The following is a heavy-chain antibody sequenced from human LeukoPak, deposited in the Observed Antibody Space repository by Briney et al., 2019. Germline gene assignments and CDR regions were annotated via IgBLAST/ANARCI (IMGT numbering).Heavy chain of an antibody. CDR2: ISAYNGNT. D-gene: IGHD2-2*01. V-gene: IGHV1-18*01. CDR1: GYTFTSYG. Sequence: ASVKVSCKASGYTFTSYGISWVRQAPGQGLEWMGWISAYNGNTNYAQKLQGRVTMTTDTSTSTAHMELRSLRSDDTAVYYCARAGYCSSTSCQNWFDPWGQGTLVTVSS. CDR3: ARAGYCSSTSCQNWFDP. J-gene: IGHJ5*02.